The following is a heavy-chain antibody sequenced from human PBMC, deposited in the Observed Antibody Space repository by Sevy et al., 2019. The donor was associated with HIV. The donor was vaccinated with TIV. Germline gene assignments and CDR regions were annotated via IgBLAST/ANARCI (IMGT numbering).Heavy chain of an antibody. CDR2: TRNKADGYTT. D-gene: IGHD6-13*01. CDR3: ATHAGIAAAGRVFDY. CDR1: GFTFSDHY. J-gene: IGHJ4*02. Sequence: GGSLRLSCVASGFTFSDHYMEWVRQAPGKGLEWVGRTRNKADGYTTEYAASVKGRLTISRAESKNSLYVQMNNLKAEDTAVYYCATHAGIAAAGRVFDYWGQGTLVTVSS. V-gene: IGHV3-72*01.